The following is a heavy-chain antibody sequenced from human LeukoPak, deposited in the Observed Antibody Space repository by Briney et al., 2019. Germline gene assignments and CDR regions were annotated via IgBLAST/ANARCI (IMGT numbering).Heavy chain of an antibody. V-gene: IGHV1-69*13. CDR1: GGTFSSYA. Sequence: ASVKVSCKASGGTFSSYAISWVRQAPGQGLEWMGGIIPIFGTANYAQEFQGRVTITADESTSTAYMELSSLRSEDTAVYYCARVPMVISALWDYWGQGTLVTVSS. CDR3: ARVPMVISALWDY. J-gene: IGHJ4*02. CDR2: IIPIFGTA. D-gene: IGHD4/OR15-4a*01.